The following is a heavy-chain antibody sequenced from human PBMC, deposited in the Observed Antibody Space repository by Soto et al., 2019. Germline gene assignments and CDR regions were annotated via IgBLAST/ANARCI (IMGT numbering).Heavy chain of an antibody. CDR2: IIPIIGVT. J-gene: IGHJ4*02. D-gene: IGHD3-16*01. CDR3: ARESLGAKGADH. V-gene: IGHV1-69*17. Sequence: QVQLVQSGAEVKRPGSSVKVSCESSGDTFNSYVISWVRQARGQGLEWMGGIIPIIGVTHYAQKFQGRVTISALSSTGTAYMELTNLGFEDTALYYCARESLGAKGADHWGQGTLVTVSS. CDR1: GDTFNSYV.